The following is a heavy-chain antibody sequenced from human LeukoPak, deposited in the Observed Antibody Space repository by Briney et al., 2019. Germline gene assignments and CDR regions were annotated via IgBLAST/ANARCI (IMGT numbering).Heavy chain of an antibody. CDR3: ARGYFWDSRGYYSPHLDY. CDR2: ISYDGSNK. V-gene: IGHV3-30*04. D-gene: IGHD3-22*01. CDR1: GFTFSSYA. J-gene: IGHJ4*02. Sequence: GRSLRLSCAASGFTFSSYAMHWVRQAPGKGLEGVAVISYDGSNKYYADSVKGRFTISRDNSKNTLYLQMNSLRAEDTAVYYCARGYFWDSRGYYSPHLDYWGQGTLVTVSS.